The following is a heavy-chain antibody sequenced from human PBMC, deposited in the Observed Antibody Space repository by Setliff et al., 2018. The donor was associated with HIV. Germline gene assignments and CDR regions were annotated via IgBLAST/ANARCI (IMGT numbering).Heavy chain of an antibody. V-gene: IGHV3-20*04. CDR2: ISWDGGTT. CDR1: GFTFDDYG. J-gene: IGHJ6*03. D-gene: IGHD2-8*01. Sequence: LRLSCAASGFTFDDYGMSWVRQLPGKGLEWVSGISWDGGTTGYADSVKGRFTISRDNAKHSLYLQMNSLRTEETAVYYCARGMNYDYMDVWGKGTTVTVSS. CDR3: ARGMNYDYMDV.